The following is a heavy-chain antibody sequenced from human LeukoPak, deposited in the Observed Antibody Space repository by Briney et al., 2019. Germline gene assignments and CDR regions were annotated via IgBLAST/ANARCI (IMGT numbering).Heavy chain of an antibody. Sequence: PSETLSLTCAVYGGSFSGYYWSWIRQPPGKGLEWIGEINHSGSTNYNPSLKSRVTISVDTSKNQFSLKLSSVTAADTAVYYCARGVGAAAGAIQHWGQGTPVTVSS. V-gene: IGHV4-34*01. J-gene: IGHJ1*01. CDR3: ARGVGAAAGAIQH. CDR1: GGSFSGYY. D-gene: IGHD6-13*01. CDR2: INHSGST.